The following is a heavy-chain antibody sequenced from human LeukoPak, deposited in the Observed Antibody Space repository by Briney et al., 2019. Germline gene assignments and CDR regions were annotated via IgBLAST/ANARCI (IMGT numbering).Heavy chain of an antibody. CDR2: IYYSGST. D-gene: IGHD6-19*01. Sequence: SETLSLTCTVSGGSISSSSYYWGWIRQPPGKGLEWIGHIYYSGSTYYNPSLKNRVTISVDTSKNQFSLKLSSVTAADTAVYYCARAGSGLPAEAFDIWGQGTMVTVSS. V-gene: IGHV4-39*01. J-gene: IGHJ3*02. CDR3: ARAGSGLPAEAFDI. CDR1: GGSISSSSYY.